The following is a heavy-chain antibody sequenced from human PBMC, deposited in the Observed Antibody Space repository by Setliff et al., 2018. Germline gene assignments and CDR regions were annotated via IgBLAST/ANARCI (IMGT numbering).Heavy chain of an antibody. J-gene: IGHJ6*02. CDR3: ARLLAGTGGFFYYGVDV. D-gene: IGHD6-19*01. CDR1: GYSISSGYF. CDR2: IYHSGKT. Sequence: SETLSLTCAVSGYSISSGYFWGWIRQPPGKGLEWIGSIYHSGKTYYNPSLKSRVTLSVDTSKNQSSLKLSSVTAADTAVYYCARLLAGTGGFFYYGVDVWGQGTTVTVSS. V-gene: IGHV4-38-2*01.